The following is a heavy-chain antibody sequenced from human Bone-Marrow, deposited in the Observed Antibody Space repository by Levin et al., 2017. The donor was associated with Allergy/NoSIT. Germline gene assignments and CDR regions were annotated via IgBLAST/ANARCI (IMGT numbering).Heavy chain of an antibody. D-gene: IGHD3-10*01. V-gene: IGHV4-34*01. CDR3: ARGDWGVRFDS. CDR2: IRHSGST. J-gene: IGHJ4*02. CDR1: GESFSGYY. Sequence: PSETLSLTCAVYGESFSGYYWSWIRQAPGKGLEWIGEIRHSGSTNYNPSLKSRVTISEEMSKNQFSLKLSSVTATDTAVYYCARGDWGVRFDSWGQGTLVSVSS.